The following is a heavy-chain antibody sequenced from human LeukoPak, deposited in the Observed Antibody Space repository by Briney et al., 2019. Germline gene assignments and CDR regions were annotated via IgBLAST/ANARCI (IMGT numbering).Heavy chain of an antibody. D-gene: IGHD4-17*01. CDR1: GFTFSTYP. V-gene: IGHV3-23*01. CDR3: AKVVSVTTSYYYGLDV. CDR2: ISADGGGK. Sequence: PGGSLKLSCAASGFTFSTYPITWVRQAPGKGLEYVSAISADGGGKYYGDSVKGRFTVSRDNSKNTVYLQMNSLRVEDTAVYYCAKVVSVTTSYYYGLDVWGQGTTVTVSS. J-gene: IGHJ6*02.